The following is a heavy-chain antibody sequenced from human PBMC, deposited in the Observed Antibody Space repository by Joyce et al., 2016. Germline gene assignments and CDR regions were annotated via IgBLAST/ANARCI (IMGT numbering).Heavy chain of an antibody. Sequence: EVQLLESGGGLVQPGGSLTLSCAASGFTFNHCGLTGVRQAPGKGLEWFSFISDIGGSTYYADAVRDRFTISRDNSKNTLFLQMTSLTAEDTAVYYCAKDRPYSTYYYFYYMDVWGKGTTVTVSS. CDR3: AKDRPYSTYYYFYYMDV. D-gene: IGHD4-11*01. J-gene: IGHJ6*03. CDR2: ISDIGGST. CDR1: GFTFNHCG. V-gene: IGHV3-23*01.